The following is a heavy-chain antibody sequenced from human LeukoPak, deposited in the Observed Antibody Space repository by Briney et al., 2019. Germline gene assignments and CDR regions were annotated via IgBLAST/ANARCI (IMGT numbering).Heavy chain of an antibody. V-gene: IGHV1-46*01. CDR1: GYTFTSYY. D-gene: IGHD7-27*01. J-gene: IGHJ4*02. Sequence: GASVKVSCKASGYTFTSYYMHWVRLAPGQGLEWMGIINPSGGATTYAQQFQGRVTMTRDMSTSTVYMELSSLTSEDSAVYYCARDLNWGFDHWGQGTLVTVSS. CDR3: ARDLNWGFDH. CDR2: INPSGGAT.